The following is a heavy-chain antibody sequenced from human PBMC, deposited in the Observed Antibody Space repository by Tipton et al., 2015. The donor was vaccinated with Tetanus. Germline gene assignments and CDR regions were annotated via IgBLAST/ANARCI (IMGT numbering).Heavy chain of an antibody. CDR3: ARPVKQWLVPVDS. D-gene: IGHD6-19*01. CDR1: GGSFSGHY. Sequence: GLVKPSETLSLTCSVSGGSFSGHYWSWIRQPPGEGLEWIGEINPSGGASYNPSLKSRVTISVDTSKNQFSLKLTSVTAADTAVYYCARPVKQWLVPVDSWGQGTLVTVSS. V-gene: IGHV4-34*01. J-gene: IGHJ4*02. CDR2: INPSGGA.